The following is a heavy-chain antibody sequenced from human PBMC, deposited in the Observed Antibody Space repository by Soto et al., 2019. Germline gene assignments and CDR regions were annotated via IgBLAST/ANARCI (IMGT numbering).Heavy chain of an antibody. CDR1: GYTFTSYD. J-gene: IGHJ4*02. V-gene: IGHV1-8*01. CDR3: ARTLYGDIVDF. Sequence: QVQLVQSRAEVKKPGASVKVSCKASGYTFTSYDINWVRQATGQGLEWMGLRNPKSGNTGYGQKFQGRVNMTRNTPISTAYLEVSSLRSEDTAVSYCARTLYGDIVDFWGQGTLVTVSS. D-gene: IGHD4-17*01. CDR2: RNPKSGNT.